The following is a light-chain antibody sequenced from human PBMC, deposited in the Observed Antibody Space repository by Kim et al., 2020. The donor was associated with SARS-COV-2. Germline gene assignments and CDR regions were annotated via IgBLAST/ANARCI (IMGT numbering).Light chain of an antibody. CDR1: SVHSTSA. V-gene: IGLV4-69*01. CDR2: VDSDGSH. Sequence: ASVKLPCTLGSVHSTSAIAWHQQQPEKGPRYLMKVDSDGSHNKGDGIPDRFSGSSSGAERYLTISSLQSEDEADYYCQTWDTGIRVFGGGTKVTVL. J-gene: IGLJ3*02. CDR3: QTWDTGIRV.